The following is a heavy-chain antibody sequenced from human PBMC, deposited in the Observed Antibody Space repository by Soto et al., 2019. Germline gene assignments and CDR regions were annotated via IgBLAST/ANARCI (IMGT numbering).Heavy chain of an antibody. J-gene: IGHJ4*02. CDR3: ARLPRWSGYDYLDY. D-gene: IGHD5-12*01. V-gene: IGHV5-51*01. Sequence: GESLKISCTGSGYSFTSYWIGWVRQMPGKGLEWMGIIYPGDSDTKYSPSFQGQVTISADKSISTAYLQWSSLKASDTAMYYCARLPRWSGYDYLDYWGQGTLVTVSS. CDR2: IYPGDSDT. CDR1: GYSFTSYW.